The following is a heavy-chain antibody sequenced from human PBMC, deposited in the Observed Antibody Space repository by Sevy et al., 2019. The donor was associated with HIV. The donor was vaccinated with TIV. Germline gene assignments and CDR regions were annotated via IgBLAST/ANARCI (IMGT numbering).Heavy chain of an antibody. Sequence: GGSLRLSCAASGFTFSSYEMNWVRQAPGKGLEWVSYISSSGSTIYYADSVKGRFTMSRDNAKNSLYLQMNSLRAEDTAVYYCAREARGCLDYWGQGTLVTVSS. CDR3: AREARGCLDY. J-gene: IGHJ4*02. CDR1: GFTFSSYE. D-gene: IGHD6-19*01. V-gene: IGHV3-48*03. CDR2: ISSSGSTI.